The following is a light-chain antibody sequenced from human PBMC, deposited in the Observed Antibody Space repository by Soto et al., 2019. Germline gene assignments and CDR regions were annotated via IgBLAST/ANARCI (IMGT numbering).Light chain of an antibody. CDR3: SSYTRTNTVV. CDR2: DVS. J-gene: IGLJ2*01. V-gene: IGLV2-14*03. Sequence: QSALTQTASVSGSPGQSITISCTGTSSDVGGYNYVSWYQQHPGKAPKLMIYDVSSRPSGVSHRFSGSKSGDTASLTISGLQAEDEADNYCSSYTRTNTVVFGRGTKITVL. CDR1: SSDVGGYNY.